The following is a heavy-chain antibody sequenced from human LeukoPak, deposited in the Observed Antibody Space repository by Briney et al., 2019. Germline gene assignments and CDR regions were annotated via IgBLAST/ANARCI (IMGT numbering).Heavy chain of an antibody. CDR1: GGTFSSYA. Sequence: SVKVSCKASGGTFSSYAISWVRQAPGQGLEWMGGIIPIFGTANYAQKFQGRVTITTDESTSTAYMELSSLKSEDTAVYYCATGIAAAGGHYYYYYYMDVWGKGTTVTVSS. CDR2: IIPIFGTA. CDR3: ATGIAAAGGHYYYYYYMDV. J-gene: IGHJ6*03. V-gene: IGHV1-69*05. D-gene: IGHD6-13*01.